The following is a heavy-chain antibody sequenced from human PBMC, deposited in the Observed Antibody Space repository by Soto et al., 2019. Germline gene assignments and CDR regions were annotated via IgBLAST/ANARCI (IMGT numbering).Heavy chain of an antibody. CDR1: GFTFSSYW. D-gene: IGHD2-15*01. V-gene: IGHV3-7*01. Sequence: GGSLRLSCAASGFTFSSYWMSWVRQAPGKGLEWVANIKQDGSEKYYVDSVKGRFTISRDNAKNALYLQMNSLRAEDTAVYYCARWPPPLGCSGGSCYPNAFDIWGQGTMVTVSS. J-gene: IGHJ3*02. CDR2: IKQDGSEK. CDR3: ARWPPPLGCSGGSCYPNAFDI.